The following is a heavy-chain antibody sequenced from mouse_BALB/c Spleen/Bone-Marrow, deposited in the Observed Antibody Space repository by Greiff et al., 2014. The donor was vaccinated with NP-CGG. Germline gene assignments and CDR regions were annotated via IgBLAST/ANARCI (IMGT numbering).Heavy chain of an antibody. Sequence: DVQLVESGGGLVKPGGSLKLSCTASGFTFSDYYMYWVRQTPEKRLEWVATISDGGIYTYYPDSVKGRFTISRDNAKNNLYLQMSRLKSEDTDMYYCARSGEKYGALDYSGQGTSVTVSS. J-gene: IGHJ4*01. D-gene: IGHD1-1*02. V-gene: IGHV5-4*02. CDR2: ISDGGIYT. CDR1: GFTFSDYY. CDR3: ARSGEKYGALDY.